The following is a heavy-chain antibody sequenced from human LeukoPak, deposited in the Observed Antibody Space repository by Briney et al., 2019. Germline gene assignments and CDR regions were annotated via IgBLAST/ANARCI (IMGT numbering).Heavy chain of an antibody. CDR2: INPNSGGT. D-gene: IGHD1-26*01. CDR1: GGTFSSYA. CDR3: ARGDSGSYVRFDP. Sequence: ASVKVSCKASGGTFSSYAISWVRQAPGQGLEWMGWINPNSGGTNYAQKFQGRVTMTRDTSISTAYMELSSLRSEDTAVYYCARGDSGSYVRFDPWGQGTLVTVSS. V-gene: IGHV1-2*02. J-gene: IGHJ5*02.